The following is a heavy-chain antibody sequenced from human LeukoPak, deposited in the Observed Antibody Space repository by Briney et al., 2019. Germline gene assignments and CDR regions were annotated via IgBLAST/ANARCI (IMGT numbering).Heavy chain of an antibody. CDR1: GFIFSDYY. J-gene: IGHJ4*02. CDR3: ARDPGSGYEEHFDY. V-gene: IGHV3-11*01. CDR2: ISSSGSTM. D-gene: IGHD5-12*01. Sequence: GGSLRLSCAASGFIFSDYYMSWIRQAPGKGLEWVSYISSSGSTMYYTDSVKGRFTISRDNAKDSLYLQMNSLRAEDTAVYYCARDPGSGYEEHFDYWGQGTLVTVSS.